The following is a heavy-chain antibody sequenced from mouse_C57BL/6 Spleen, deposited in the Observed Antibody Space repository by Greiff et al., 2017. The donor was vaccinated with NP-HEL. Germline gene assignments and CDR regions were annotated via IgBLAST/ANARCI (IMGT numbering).Heavy chain of an antibody. V-gene: IGHV5-6*01. CDR2: ISSGGSYT. J-gene: IGHJ1*03. Sequence: EVQLQESGGDLVKPGGSLKLSCAASGFTFSSYGMSWVRQTTDKRLEWVATISSGGSYTYYPDSVKGRFTISRDNAKNTLYLQMSSLKSEDTAMYYCARDGSSSWYFDVWGTGTTVTVSS. CDR1: GFTFSSYG. CDR3: ARDGSSSWYFDV. D-gene: IGHD1-1*01.